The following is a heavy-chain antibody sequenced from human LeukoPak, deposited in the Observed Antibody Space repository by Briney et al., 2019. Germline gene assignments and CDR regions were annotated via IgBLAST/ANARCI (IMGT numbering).Heavy chain of an antibody. V-gene: IGHV1-18*01. J-gene: IGHJ3*02. CDR3: ARDRPYYYDSSGYHDAFDI. D-gene: IGHD3-22*01. CDR2: ISASNGNT. CDR1: GYTFTSYG. Sequence: GASVKVSCKASGYTFTSYGISWVRQAPGQGLEWMGWISASNGNTNYAPNLQGRVTMTTDTSTSTAYMELRSLRSDDTAVYYCARDRPYYYDSSGYHDAFDIWGQGTMVTVSS.